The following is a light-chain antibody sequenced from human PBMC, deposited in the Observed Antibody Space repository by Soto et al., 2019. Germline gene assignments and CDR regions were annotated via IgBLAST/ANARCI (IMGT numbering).Light chain of an antibody. Sequence: EIVMTQSLATLSVSPGERATLFCRVSQSVNSNLAWYQQKPGQAPRLLMYGAFKRASNVPARFSGSGSGTEFTLTISSLQSEDSAVYYCQQYNNRPPETFGQGTKVDIK. CDR1: QSVNSN. V-gene: IGKV3-15*01. CDR3: QQYNNRPPET. CDR2: GAF. J-gene: IGKJ1*01.